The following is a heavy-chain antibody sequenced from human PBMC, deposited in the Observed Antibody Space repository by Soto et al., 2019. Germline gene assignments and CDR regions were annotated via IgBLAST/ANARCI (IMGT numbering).Heavy chain of an antibody. Sequence: EVQLVESGGGLVQPGRSLRLSCAASGFVFEDYAMHWVRQAPRKGLEWVSSITWNSDSLAYTGSVKGRFTIYRDNAKNSLYLEMDSLRPEDTALYYCTKSRGVAGRPLDDWGQGTLVTVSS. CDR2: ITWNSDSL. CDR3: TKSRGVAGRPLDD. D-gene: IGHD2-8*01. V-gene: IGHV3-9*01. J-gene: IGHJ4*02. CDR1: GFVFEDYA.